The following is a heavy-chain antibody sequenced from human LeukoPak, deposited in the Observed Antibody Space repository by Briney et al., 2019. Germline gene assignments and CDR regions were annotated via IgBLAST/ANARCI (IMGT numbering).Heavy chain of an antibody. D-gene: IGHD1-26*01. Sequence: SETLSLTCTVSGASISNYYWSWIRQTPEKVLEWMGHIHSSGGSSYYPSLKSRLTLSIDTSRNQLSLKLPSVTAADTAVYFCARLGSYHDFWGQGALVTVSS. CDR3: ARLGSYHDF. J-gene: IGHJ4*02. V-gene: IGHV4-4*09. CDR2: IHSSGGS. CDR1: GASISNYY.